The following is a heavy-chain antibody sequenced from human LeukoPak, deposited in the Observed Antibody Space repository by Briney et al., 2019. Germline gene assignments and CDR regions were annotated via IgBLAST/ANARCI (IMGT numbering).Heavy chain of an antibody. D-gene: IGHD5-12*01. CDR3: AKDRGYASPSGFDY. Sequence: GVSVGLSCAASGFTFDDYAMHWVRQAPGKGLEWVSLISGDGGSTYYADSVKGRFTISRDNSKNSLYLQMNSLRTEDTALYYCAKDRGYASPSGFDYWGQGTLVTVSS. J-gene: IGHJ4*02. CDR1: GFTFDDYA. CDR2: ISGDGGST. V-gene: IGHV3-43*02.